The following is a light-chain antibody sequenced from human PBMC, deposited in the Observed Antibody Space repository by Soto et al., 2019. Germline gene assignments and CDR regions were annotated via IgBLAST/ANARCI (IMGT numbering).Light chain of an antibody. J-gene: IGLJ1*01. Sequence: QSALTQPASVSGSPGQSITISCTGTSSDVGGYNYVSWYQQHPGKAPKLMIYEVSNRPSGVSDRFSGSKSGNTASLAISGVQAEDEADYYCSSYASSSTGVFGTGTKVTVL. CDR1: SSDVGGYNY. CDR2: EVS. V-gene: IGLV2-14*01. CDR3: SSYASSSTGV.